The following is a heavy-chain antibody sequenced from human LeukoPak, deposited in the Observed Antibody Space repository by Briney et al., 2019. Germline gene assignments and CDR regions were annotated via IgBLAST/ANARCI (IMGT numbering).Heavy chain of an antibody. Sequence: GGSLRLSCAASGFTFSNYAMSWVRQAPGKGLEWVSAITASGGTTYYADSVKGRFTVSRVNSKNTLYLQLNGLRAEDTAVYYCAKDIGTRIVFDIWGQGTAVTVSS. J-gene: IGHJ3*02. CDR2: ITASGGTT. CDR3: AKDIGTRIVFDI. V-gene: IGHV3-23*01. D-gene: IGHD1-26*01. CDR1: GFTFSNYA.